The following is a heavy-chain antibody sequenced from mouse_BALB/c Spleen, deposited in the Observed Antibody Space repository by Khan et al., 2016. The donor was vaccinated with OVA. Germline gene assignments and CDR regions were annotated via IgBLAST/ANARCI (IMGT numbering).Heavy chain of an antibody. Sequence: QVRLQQSEAELVKPGASVKLSCKTSGYTFTNYWIQWIKQRPGQGLEWIGEIFPGTGTTYYNENFKGKATLTIDTSSTTAYMQLSSLTSEDSAVYFCARGYFGNYEFAYWGQGTLVTVSA. J-gene: IGHJ3*01. V-gene: IGHV1S132*01. CDR1: GYTFTNYW. CDR2: IFPGTGTT. CDR3: ARGYFGNYEFAY. D-gene: IGHD2-1*01.